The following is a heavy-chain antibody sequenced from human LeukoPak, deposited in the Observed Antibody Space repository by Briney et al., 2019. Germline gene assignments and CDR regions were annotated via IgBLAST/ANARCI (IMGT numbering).Heavy chain of an antibody. CDR3: ARGPAVAPFSDFDY. V-gene: IGHV3-23*01. J-gene: IGHJ4*02. CDR1: GFTFSSYA. D-gene: IGHD6-19*01. CDR2: ISGSGGST. Sequence: GGSLRLSCAASGFTFSSYAMSWVRQAPGKGLEWVSAISGSGGSTYYADSVKGRFTISRDNSKNTLYLQMNSLRAEDTAVYYCARGPAVAPFSDFDYWGQGTLVTVSS.